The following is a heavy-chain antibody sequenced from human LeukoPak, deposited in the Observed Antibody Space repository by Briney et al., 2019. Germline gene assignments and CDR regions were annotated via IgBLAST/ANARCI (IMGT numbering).Heavy chain of an antibody. J-gene: IGHJ4*02. CDR1: GFTFSSYG. D-gene: IGHD3-22*01. CDR2: ISYDGSNK. Sequence: GGSLRLSCAASGFTFSSYGMHWVRQAPGKGLEWVAVISYDGSNKYYADSVKGRFTISRDNSKNTLYLQMNSLRAEDTAVYYCAKFDSYYDSSVPYWGQGTLVTVSS. CDR3: AKFDSYYDSSVPY. V-gene: IGHV3-30*18.